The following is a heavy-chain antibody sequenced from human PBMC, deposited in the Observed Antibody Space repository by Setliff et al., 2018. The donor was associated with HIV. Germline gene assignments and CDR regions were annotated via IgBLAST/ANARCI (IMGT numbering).Heavy chain of an antibody. CDR3: ARAQYQLLEPPTYNWFDP. CDR1: GDTFSSYA. J-gene: IGHJ5*02. V-gene: IGHV1-69*10. D-gene: IGHD2-2*01. Sequence: GASVKVSCKASGDTFSSYAISWVRQAPGQGLEWMGGIIPILGIANYAQKFQDRVTITADKSTDTAYMELSSLRSEDTAVYYCARAQYQLLEPPTYNWFDPWSQGTLVTVSS. CDR2: IIPILGIA.